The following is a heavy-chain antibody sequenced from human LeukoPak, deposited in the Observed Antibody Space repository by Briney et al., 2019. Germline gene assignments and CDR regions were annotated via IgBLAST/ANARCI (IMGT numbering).Heavy chain of an antibody. Sequence: GGSLRLSCAASGFTFSSYAMSWVRQAPGKGLERVSAISGSGDSTYYGDSVKGRFTISRDNSKNTLYLQMNSLRAEDTAVYYCAKTRPLDSSSWSHGDYWGQGTLVTVSS. CDR1: GFTFSSYA. CDR2: ISGSGDST. J-gene: IGHJ4*02. D-gene: IGHD6-13*01. V-gene: IGHV3-23*01. CDR3: AKTRPLDSSSWSHGDY.